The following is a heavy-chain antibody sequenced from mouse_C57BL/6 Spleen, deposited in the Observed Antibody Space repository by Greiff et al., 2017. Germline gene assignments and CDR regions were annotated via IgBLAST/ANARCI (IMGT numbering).Heavy chain of an antibody. CDR1: GYTFTSYW. D-gene: IGHD2-2*01. V-gene: IGHV1-55*01. CDR3: ARITMVTTAY. J-gene: IGHJ3*01. Sequence: QVQLQQPGAELVKPGASVKMSCKASGYTFTSYWITWVKQRPGQGLEWIGMIHPSSGSTNYNEKFKSKATLTADKSSSTAYMQLSSLTSEDSAVYYCARITMVTTAYWGQGTLVTVSA. CDR2: IHPSSGST.